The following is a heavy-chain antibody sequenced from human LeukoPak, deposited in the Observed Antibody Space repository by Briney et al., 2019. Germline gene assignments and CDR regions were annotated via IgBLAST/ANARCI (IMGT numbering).Heavy chain of an antibody. CDR3: AADPMVRGVRSFDD. CDR2: IWYDGSNK. J-gene: IGHJ4*02. Sequence: GGSLRLSCAVSGVTFNRYGFHWVRQAPGKGLEWVAFIWYDGSNKYYADSMKGRSTISRDNSRNTLYLQVNSLRAEDTAVYYCAADPMVRGVRSFDDWGQGTLVTVSS. D-gene: IGHD3-10*01. CDR1: GVTFNRYG. V-gene: IGHV3-30*02.